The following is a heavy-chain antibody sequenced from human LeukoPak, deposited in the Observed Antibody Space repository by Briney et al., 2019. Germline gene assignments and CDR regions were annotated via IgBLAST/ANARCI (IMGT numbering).Heavy chain of an antibody. Sequence: GGSLRLSCAASGFTFSSYSMNWVRQAPGKGLEWVSSISSSSSYIYYADSVKGRFTISRDNAKNSLYLQMNSLRAEDTAVYYCARGLQYNDAFDIWGQGTMVAVSS. V-gene: IGHV3-21*01. D-gene: IGHD1-1*01. J-gene: IGHJ3*02. CDR2: ISSSSSYI. CDR1: GFTFSSYS. CDR3: ARGLQYNDAFDI.